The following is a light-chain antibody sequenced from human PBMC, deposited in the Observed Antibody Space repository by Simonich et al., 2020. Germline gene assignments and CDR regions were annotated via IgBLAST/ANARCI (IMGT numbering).Light chain of an antibody. CDR3: SSYTSSSTWV. J-gene: IGLJ3*02. CDR2: DVS. CDR1: SSDVGGLNY. Sequence: QSALTQPASVSGSPGQSITISCTGTSSDVGGLNYVSWYQQHPGKAPKLMIYDVSKRPSGVSNRFSGSTSGNTAALTISGLQAEDEADYYCSSYTSSSTWVFGGGTKLTVL. V-gene: IGLV2-14*01.